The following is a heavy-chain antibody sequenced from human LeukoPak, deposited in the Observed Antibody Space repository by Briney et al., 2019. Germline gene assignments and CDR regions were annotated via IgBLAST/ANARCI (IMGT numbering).Heavy chain of an antibody. CDR1: GYTFTSYG. CDR2: INPNSGGT. Sequence: ASVKVSCKASGYTFTSYGISWVRQAPGQGLEWMGWINPNSGGTNYAQKFQGRVTMTRDTSISTAYMELSRLRSDDTAVYYCARDVTVTTGAHAFDIWGQGTMVTVSS. D-gene: IGHD4-17*01. J-gene: IGHJ3*02. CDR3: ARDVTVTTGAHAFDI. V-gene: IGHV1-2*02.